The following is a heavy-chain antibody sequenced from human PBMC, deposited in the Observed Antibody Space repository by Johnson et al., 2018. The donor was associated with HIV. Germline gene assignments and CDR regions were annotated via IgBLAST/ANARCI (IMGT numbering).Heavy chain of an antibody. V-gene: IGHV3-66*01. CDR1: AFTFTNAW. CDR2: IYSGGST. Sequence: VQLVESGGGVVQPGRSLRLSCAASAFTFTNAWMSWVRQAPGKGLEWVSVIYSGGSTYYADSVKGRFTISRDNSKNTLYLQINSLRAEDTAVYYCARDHSRDEAFDIWGQGTVVTVSS. J-gene: IGHJ3*02. CDR3: ARDHSRDEAFDI. D-gene: IGHD5-24*01.